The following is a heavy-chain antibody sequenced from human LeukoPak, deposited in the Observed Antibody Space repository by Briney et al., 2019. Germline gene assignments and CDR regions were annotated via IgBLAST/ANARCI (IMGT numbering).Heavy chain of an antibody. J-gene: IGHJ6*02. D-gene: IGHD2-2*02. V-gene: IGHV1-69*04. Sequence: ASVKVSCKASGGTFSSYAISWVRQAPGQGLEWMGRIIPIFGIANYAQKFQGRVTITADKSTSTAYMELSSLRSEDTAVYYCASVPSYCSSTSCYTSYHYYGMDVWGQGTTVTVSS. CDR2: IIPIFGIA. CDR3: ASVPSYCSSTSCYTSYHYYGMDV. CDR1: GGTFSSYA.